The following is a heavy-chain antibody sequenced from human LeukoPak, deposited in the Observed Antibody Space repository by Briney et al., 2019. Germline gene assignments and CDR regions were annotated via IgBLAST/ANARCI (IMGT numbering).Heavy chain of an antibody. D-gene: IGHD3-10*01. J-gene: IGHJ4*02. CDR2: IYQSGST. CDR3: YGSGY. V-gene: IGHV4-30-2*01. CDR1: GAYISRDNYY. Sequence: PLETLSLTCTVSGAYISRDNYYWSWIRRPPGKGLEWIGYIYQSGSTFYNPSLKSRVTFSVDRSKNQFSLNLSSVTAADTAVYYCYGSGYRGQGTLVTVSS.